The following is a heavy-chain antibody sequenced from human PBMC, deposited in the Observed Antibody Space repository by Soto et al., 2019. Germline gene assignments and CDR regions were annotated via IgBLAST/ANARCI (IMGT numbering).Heavy chain of an antibody. CDR2: IYYSGST. CDR1: GGSISRGRYY. V-gene: IGHV4-31*03. J-gene: IGHJ4*02. CDR3: ARMSDYGNYYFDY. D-gene: IGHD4-17*01. Sequence: SETLSLTCTVPGGSISRGRYYWSWIRQHPGKGLEWIGYIYYSGSTYYNPSLKSRVTISVDTSKNQFSLKLSSVTAADTAVYYCARMSDYGNYYFDYWGQGTLVTVSS.